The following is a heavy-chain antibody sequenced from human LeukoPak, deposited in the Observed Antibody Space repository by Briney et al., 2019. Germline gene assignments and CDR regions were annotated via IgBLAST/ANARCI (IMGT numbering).Heavy chain of an antibody. CDR3: ARLYCSGGSCSDY. D-gene: IGHD2-15*01. Sequence: PGGSLRLSCAASGFTFSSYWMHWVRQAPGKGLVWVSRMDSDGSSTSYADSVKGRFTISRDNAKNTLYLQMSSLRAEDTAVYYCARLYCSGGSCSDYWGQGTLVTVSS. V-gene: IGHV3-74*01. CDR1: GFTFSSYW. CDR2: MDSDGSST. J-gene: IGHJ4*02.